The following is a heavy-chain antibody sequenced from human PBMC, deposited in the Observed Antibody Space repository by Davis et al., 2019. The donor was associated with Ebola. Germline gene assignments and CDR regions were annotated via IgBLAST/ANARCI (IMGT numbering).Heavy chain of an antibody. J-gene: IGHJ6*02. Sequence: MPSETLSLTCTVSGGSVSSGSYYWSWIRQPPGKGLEWIGYIYYSGSTNYNPSLKSRVTISVDTSKNQFSLKLSSVTAADTAVYYCARDPFHGMDVWGQGTTVTVSS. V-gene: IGHV4-61*01. CDR3: ARDPFHGMDV. CDR2: IYYSGST. CDR1: GGSVSSGSYY.